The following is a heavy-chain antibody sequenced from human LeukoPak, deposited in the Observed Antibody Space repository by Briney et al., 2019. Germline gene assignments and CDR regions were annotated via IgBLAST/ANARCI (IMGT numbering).Heavy chain of an antibody. D-gene: IGHD5-18*01. V-gene: IGHV2-70*11. J-gene: IGHJ4*02. Sequence: SGPPLVKPTQTLTLTCTFSGCSLNTNPMCVTWIRQAPGKALEWLARIDWDDDTYYTTSLKTRLTITKDTSINQVVLRMTDMDPVDTGTYYCARMQPGYSFDRFPLDYWGQGILVTVSS. CDR3: ARMQPGYSFDRFPLDY. CDR2: IDWDDDT. CDR1: GCSLNTNPMC.